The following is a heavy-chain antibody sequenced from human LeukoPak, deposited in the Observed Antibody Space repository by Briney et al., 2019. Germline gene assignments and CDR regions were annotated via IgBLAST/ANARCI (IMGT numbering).Heavy chain of an antibody. D-gene: IGHD5-12*01. J-gene: IGHJ4*02. Sequence: NPSETLSLTCTVSGGSISSHYWSWIRQPPGKGLEWIGYIYYSGSTNYNPSLKSRVTISVDTSKNQFSLKLSSVTAADTAVYYCAGHSGYDSFDYWGQGTLVTVSS. CDR3: AGHSGYDSFDY. V-gene: IGHV4-59*11. CDR2: IYYSGST. CDR1: GGSISSHY.